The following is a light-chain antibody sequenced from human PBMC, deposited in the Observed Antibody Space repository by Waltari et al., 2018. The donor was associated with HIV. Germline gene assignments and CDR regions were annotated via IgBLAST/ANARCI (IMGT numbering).Light chain of an antibody. CDR1: NIGSKS. CDR3: HVWDSFSDHRV. J-gene: IGLJ2*01. CDR2: YDT. V-gene: IGLV3-21*02. Sequence: PGQTARISCEGDNIGSKSVHWYQQKPGQAPVLVVYYDTDRPSGIPERFSGSNSGNTATLIISGVEAGDEADYYCHVWDSFSDHRVFGGGTELTVL.